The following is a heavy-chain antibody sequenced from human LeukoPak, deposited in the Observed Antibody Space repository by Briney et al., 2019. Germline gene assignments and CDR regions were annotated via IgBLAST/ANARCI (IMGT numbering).Heavy chain of an antibody. CDR3: ARWYKYSSSWSPVNWFDP. CDR2: IYYSGST. Sequence: PSGTLSLTCTVSGGSISSYYWSWLRQPPGKGLEWIGHIYYSGSTNYKPSLKSLVTISVDTSKNQFSLKLSSVTAADTAVYYCARWYKYSSSWSPVNWFDPWGQGTLVTVSS. J-gene: IGHJ5*02. V-gene: IGHV4-59*01. D-gene: IGHD6-6*01. CDR1: GGSISSYY.